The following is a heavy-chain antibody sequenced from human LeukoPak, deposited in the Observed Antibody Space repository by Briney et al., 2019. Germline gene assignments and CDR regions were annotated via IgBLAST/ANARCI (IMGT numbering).Heavy chain of an antibody. J-gene: IGHJ1*01. V-gene: IGHV1-2*02. CDR1: GYTFTSYY. D-gene: IGHD3-22*01. CDR3: ARGYYDSSDYEYFQH. Sequence: ASVKVSCKASGYTFTSYYMHWVRQAPGQGLGWMGWINPNSGGTNSAQKFQGRVTMTRDTSIITAYMELSRLRSGDTAVYFCARGYYDSSDYEYFQHWGQGTLVTVSS. CDR2: INPNSGGT.